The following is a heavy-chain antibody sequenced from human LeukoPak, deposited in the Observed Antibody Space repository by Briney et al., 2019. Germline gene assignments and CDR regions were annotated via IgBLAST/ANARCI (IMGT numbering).Heavy chain of an antibody. CDR2: ISSDGSKI. CDR3: AEERSDSRWYLYDY. Sequence: PGGSLRLSCAASGFTFSGYAMPWVRQAPGKGLEWVAIISSDGSKIYYADSVKGRFTISRDNSKNTLYLHMNSLRADDTAVYYCAEERSDSRWYLYDYWGQGTLVTVSS. D-gene: IGHD6-13*01. CDR1: GFTFSGYA. J-gene: IGHJ4*02. V-gene: IGHV3-30*04.